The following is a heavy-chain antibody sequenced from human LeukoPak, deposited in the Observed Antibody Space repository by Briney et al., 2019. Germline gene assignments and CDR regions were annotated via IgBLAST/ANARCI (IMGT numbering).Heavy chain of an antibody. Sequence: KPSETLSLTCTVSGGSISSFFWSWIRQPPGKGLEWLGCIDYSGSTQYSPSLKSRVTISVDTSKQQFSLKLSSVTAADTAVYYCARDLELERNRWNYFESWGQGTLVTVSS. CDR1: GGSISSFF. J-gene: IGHJ4*02. V-gene: IGHV4-59*01. CDR2: IDYSGST. D-gene: IGHD1-1*01. CDR3: ARDLELERNRWNYFES.